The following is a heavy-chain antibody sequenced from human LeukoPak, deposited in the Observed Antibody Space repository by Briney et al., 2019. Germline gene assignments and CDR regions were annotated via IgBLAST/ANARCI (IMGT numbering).Heavy chain of an antibody. CDR3: ARHVLRFLEWLPNYDYFDY. V-gene: IGHV4-59*08. Sequence: PSETLSLTCAVYGGSFSGYYWSWIRQPPGKGLEWIGYIYYSGSTNYHPSLKSRVTLSVDTSKNHFSLKLSSVTAADTAVYYCARHVLRFLEWLPNYDYFDYWGQGTLVTVSS. CDR2: IYYSGST. D-gene: IGHD3-3*01. CDR1: GGSFSGYY. J-gene: IGHJ4*02.